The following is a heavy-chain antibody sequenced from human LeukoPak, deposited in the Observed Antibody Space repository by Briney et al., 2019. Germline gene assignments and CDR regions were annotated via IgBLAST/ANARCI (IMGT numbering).Heavy chain of an antibody. Sequence: ASVKVSCKASGYTFTGHLLHWVRQAPGQRLEWMGWINPNGGGTTYAPKFRGRVTMTRDTSISTVYLELTNLRSDDTAVYYCAREREGLYDILTGYFGYWGQGTLVTVSS. J-gene: IGHJ4*02. CDR2: INPNGGGT. D-gene: IGHD3-9*01. CDR1: GYTFTGHL. V-gene: IGHV1-2*02. CDR3: AREREGLYDILTGYFGY.